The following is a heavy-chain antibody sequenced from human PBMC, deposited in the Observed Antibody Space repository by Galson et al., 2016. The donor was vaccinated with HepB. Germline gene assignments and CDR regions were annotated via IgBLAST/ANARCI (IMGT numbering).Heavy chain of an antibody. Sequence: SLRLSCAASGFTFSAYAMHWVRQAPGKGLEWLAVMSYDGNIKQYADSVKGRFTISRHNSKKTVYLQMNSLRGDDTAVYYCARDARPTASWHYFDYWGQGTLVTVSS. CDR2: MSYDGNIK. J-gene: IGHJ4*02. V-gene: IGHV3-30-3*01. D-gene: IGHD2-2*01. CDR3: ARDARPTASWHYFDY. CDR1: GFTFSAYA.